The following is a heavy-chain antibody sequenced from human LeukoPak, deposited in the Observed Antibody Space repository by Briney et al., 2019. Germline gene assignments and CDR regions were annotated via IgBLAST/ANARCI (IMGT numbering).Heavy chain of an antibody. D-gene: IGHD3-3*01. CDR2: IRYDGSNK. CDR3: AKGQLEWLLTTQDIDY. V-gene: IGHV3-30*02. J-gene: IGHJ4*02. Sequence: PGGSLRLSCAASGFTFSSYGMHWVRQAPGKGLEWVAFIRYDGSNKYYADSVRGRFTISRDNSKNTLYLQMNSLRAEDTAVYYCAKGQLEWLLTTQDIDYWGQGTVVTVSS. CDR1: GFTFSSYG.